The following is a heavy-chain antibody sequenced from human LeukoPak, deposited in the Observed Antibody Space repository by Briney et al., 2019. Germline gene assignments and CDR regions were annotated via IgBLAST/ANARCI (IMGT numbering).Heavy chain of an antibody. CDR2: IYTNGIA. Sequence: SETLSLTCTVSGDSISDYYWSWIRQPAGKGLELIGRIYTNGIANYNPSLKSRVTTSVDTSKNQLSLRLSSVTAADTAVYYCARGVMTAIFAFDIWGQGTMVTVSS. J-gene: IGHJ3*02. V-gene: IGHV4-4*07. CDR3: ARGVMTAIFAFDI. D-gene: IGHD2-21*02. CDR1: GDSISDYY.